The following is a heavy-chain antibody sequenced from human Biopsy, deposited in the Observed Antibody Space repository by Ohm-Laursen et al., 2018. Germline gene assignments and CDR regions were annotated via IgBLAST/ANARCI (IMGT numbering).Heavy chain of an antibody. J-gene: IGHJ3*01. CDR3: TRDTTYYAGTTYYDALDV. D-gene: IGHD2/OR15-2a*01. V-gene: IGHV3-7*01. CDR2: IKRDGSQS. Sequence: SLRLSCAASGFTFSTYWMTWVRQAPGQGLEWVANIKRDGSQSNHADSVKGRFTISRDNAKSSLYLQMNSLRAEDTAVYYCTRDTTYYAGTTYYDALDVWGQGTTVTVSS. CDR1: GFTFSTYW.